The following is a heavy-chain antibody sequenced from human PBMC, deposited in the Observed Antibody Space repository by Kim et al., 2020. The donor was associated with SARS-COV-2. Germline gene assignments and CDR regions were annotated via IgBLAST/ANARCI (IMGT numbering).Heavy chain of an antibody. V-gene: IGHV3-33*06. CDR3: AKDSGEGWFEDNWFDP. D-gene: IGHD3-10*01. CDR2: IWYDGSNK. CDR1: GFTFSSYG. Sequence: GGSLRLSCAASGFTFSSYGMHWVRQAPGKGLEWVAVIWYDGSNKYYADSVKGRFTISRDNSKNTLYLQMNSLRAEDTAVYYCAKDSGEGWFEDNWFDPWCQGTLVTVSS. J-gene: IGHJ5*02.